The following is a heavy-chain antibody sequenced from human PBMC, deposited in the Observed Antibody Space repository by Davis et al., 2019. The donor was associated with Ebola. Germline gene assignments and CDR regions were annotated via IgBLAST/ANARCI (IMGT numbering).Heavy chain of an antibody. CDR1: GFSFRIYW. J-gene: IGHJ4*02. CDR2: INGDGSKI. CDR3: ARVPSGVYWHYLDY. D-gene: IGHD1-26*01. V-gene: IGHV3-74*01. Sequence: PARSLTLSCVAAGFSFRIYWMHWVRQAPGNALVLVSRINGDGSKIDYADSVMSRFTISRENAKNTLYLQINTLRAEETAVYYWARVPSGVYWHYLDYWGQGTLVTVSS.